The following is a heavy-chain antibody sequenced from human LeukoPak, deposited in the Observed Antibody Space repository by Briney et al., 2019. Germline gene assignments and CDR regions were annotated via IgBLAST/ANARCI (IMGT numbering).Heavy chain of an antibody. V-gene: IGHV4-34*01. CDR1: GGSFSGCY. CDR2: INHSGST. CDR3: ARLPYYGSGSYPFDY. J-gene: IGHJ4*02. Sequence: SETLSLTCAVYGGSFSGCYWSWIRQPPGKGLEWIGEINHSGSTNYNPSLKSRVTIPVDTSKNQFSLKLSSVTAADTAVYYCARLPYYGSGSYPFDYWGQGTLVTVSS. D-gene: IGHD3-10*01.